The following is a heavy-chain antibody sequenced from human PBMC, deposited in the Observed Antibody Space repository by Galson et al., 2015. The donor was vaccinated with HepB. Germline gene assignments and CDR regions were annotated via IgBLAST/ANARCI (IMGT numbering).Heavy chain of an antibody. D-gene: IGHD2-2*01. Sequence: SLRLSCAASGFTFISYAMHWVRQAPGKGLEWVAFIRFDGSKTYYADSVKGRFTISRDNSKNTLSLQMNSLIPDDTAVYYCAKGLIPTAGITVLGAEYFRHWGQGTLITVSS. CDR3: AKGLIPTAGITVLGAEYFRH. V-gene: IGHV3-30*02. CDR1: GFTFISYA. CDR2: IRFDGSKT. J-gene: IGHJ1*01.